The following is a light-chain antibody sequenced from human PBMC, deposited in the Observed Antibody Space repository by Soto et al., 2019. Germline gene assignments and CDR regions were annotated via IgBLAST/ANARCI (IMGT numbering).Light chain of an antibody. V-gene: IGLV1-40*01. CDR1: SSNIGAGYD. J-gene: IGLJ2*01. CDR2: GNS. Sequence: QSVLTPPPSVSGAPGQRVTISCTGSSSNIGAGYDVHWYQQLSGTAPKLLIYGNSNRPSGVPDRFSGSKSGTSASLAVTGLLAAGVAAYSGPSFDRSVRGVVFVGGTKLHVL. CDR3: PSFDRSVRGVV.